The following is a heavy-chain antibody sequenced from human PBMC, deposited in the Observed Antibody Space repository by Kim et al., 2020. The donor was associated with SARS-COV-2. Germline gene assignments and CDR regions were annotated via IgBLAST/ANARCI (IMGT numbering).Heavy chain of an antibody. CDR1: GYSISSGYS. J-gene: IGHJ4*02. CDR2: MYHSGST. CDR3: ARGRYYYDGSGYYSWFDY. D-gene: IGHD3-22*01. V-gene: IGHV4-38-2*02. Sequence: SETLSLTYTVSGYSISSGYSWGWIRQPPGKGLEWIGSMYHSGSTCYNPSLKSRVTISVDTSTNQFSLKLSSVTAAATAVYYCARGRYYYDGSGYYSWFDYWGQGTLVTVSA.